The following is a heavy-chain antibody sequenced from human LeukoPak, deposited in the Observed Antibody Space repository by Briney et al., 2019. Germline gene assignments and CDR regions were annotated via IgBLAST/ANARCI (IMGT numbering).Heavy chain of an antibody. Sequence: ASVKVSCKASGYTFTSYDINWVRQATGQGLEWMGWMNPNSGNTGYAQKFQGRVTMTRNTSISTAYMELSSLRSEDTAVYYCARGPGYCSSTSCYYYYMDVWGKGTTVTVS. CDR3: ARGPGYCSSTSCYYYYMDV. V-gene: IGHV1-8*01. CDR2: MNPNSGNT. D-gene: IGHD2-2*01. J-gene: IGHJ6*03. CDR1: GYTFTSYD.